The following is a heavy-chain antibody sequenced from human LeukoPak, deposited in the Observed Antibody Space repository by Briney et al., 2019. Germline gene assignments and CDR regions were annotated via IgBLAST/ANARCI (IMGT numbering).Heavy chain of an antibody. CDR1: GYIFTHYW. J-gene: IGHJ3*02. D-gene: IGHD3-22*01. CDR3: ARPLYSSGYEDDAFDI. Sequence: GESLKISCKGSGYIFTHYWIGWVRQMPGRGLEWMGIIYPGGSDTRYSPSFQGQVTISADKSISTAYLQWSSLKASDTAMYYCARPLYSSGYEDDAFDIWGQGTMVTVSS. V-gene: IGHV5-51*01. CDR2: IYPGGSDT.